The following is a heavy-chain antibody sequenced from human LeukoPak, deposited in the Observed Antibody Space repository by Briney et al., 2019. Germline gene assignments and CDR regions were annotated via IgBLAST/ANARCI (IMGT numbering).Heavy chain of an antibody. Sequence: SETLSLTCTVSGGSISSYYWTWIRQPPGKAREWIGYIYYTGSTNYNPPLKSRVTISVDTSKNQFSLKLSSVTAADTAVYYCAWSSDFRYYYYYMDVWGKGTTVTVSS. J-gene: IGHJ6*03. V-gene: IGHV4-59*01. CDR3: AWSSDFRYYYYYMDV. D-gene: IGHD3-3*01. CDR2: IYYTGST. CDR1: GGSISSYY.